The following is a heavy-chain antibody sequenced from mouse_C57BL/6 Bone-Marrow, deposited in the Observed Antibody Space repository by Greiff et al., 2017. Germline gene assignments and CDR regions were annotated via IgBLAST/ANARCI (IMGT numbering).Heavy chain of an antibody. Sequence: QVQLVESGAELARPGASVKLSCKASGYTFTSYGISWVKQRTGQGLEWSGEVYPRSGNTYYNEKFKGKATLTADKSSSTAYMELRSLTSEDSAVYFCARHYGAYWGQGTLVTVSA. V-gene: IGHV1-81*01. CDR3: ARHYGAY. CDR1: GYTFTSYG. J-gene: IGHJ3*01. D-gene: IGHD1-1*02. CDR2: VYPRSGNT.